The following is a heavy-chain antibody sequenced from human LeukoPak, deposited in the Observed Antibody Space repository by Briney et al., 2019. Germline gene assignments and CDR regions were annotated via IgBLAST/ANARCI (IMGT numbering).Heavy chain of an antibody. CDR2: INSDGSST. CDR1: GFTFSSYW. D-gene: IGHD4-17*01. J-gene: IGHJ4*02. Sequence: PGGSLRLSCAASGFTFSSYWMHWVRQAPGKGLVWVSRINSDGSSTSYADSVKGRFTISRDNAKNSLYLQMNSLRAEDTAVYYCARDRDGDYLDYWGQGTLVTVSS. V-gene: IGHV3-74*01. CDR3: ARDRDGDYLDY.